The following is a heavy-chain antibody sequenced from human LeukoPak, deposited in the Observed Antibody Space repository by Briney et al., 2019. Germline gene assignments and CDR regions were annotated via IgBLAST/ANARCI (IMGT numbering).Heavy chain of an antibody. CDR1: GYTFSNYV. CDR2: ISLSGSRT. V-gene: IGHV3-23*01. Sequence: PGTSLRLSCAASGYTFSNYVMNWVRQAPGKGLEWVSSISLSGSRTWYADSVKGRFTISRDNFKNTLYLQMNSLRAEDTAVYYCVRDDDRPDNGPDYWGQGTLVTVSS. CDR3: VRDDDRPDNGPDY. D-gene: IGHD3-22*01. J-gene: IGHJ4*02.